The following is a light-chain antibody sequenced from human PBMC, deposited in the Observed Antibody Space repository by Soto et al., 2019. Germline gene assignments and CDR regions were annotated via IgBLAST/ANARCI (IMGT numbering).Light chain of an antibody. CDR2: DVS. CDR3: TSYTTSSTYV. V-gene: IGLV2-14*01. CDR1: SSDVGGYNY. Sequence: QSVLTQPASVSGSPGQSIAISCTGTSSDVGGYNYASWYQQHPGKAPKVMIYDVSNRPSGVSDRFSGSKSGNTASLTISGLQAEDEADYYCTSYTTSSTYVFGTGTKLTVL. J-gene: IGLJ1*01.